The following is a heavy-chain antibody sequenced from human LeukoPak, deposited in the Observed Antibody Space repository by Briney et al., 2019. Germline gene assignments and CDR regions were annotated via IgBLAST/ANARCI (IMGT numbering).Heavy chain of an antibody. Sequence: GGSLRLSCAASGFTFSSYWMSWVRQAPGKGLEWVANIKQDGSEKYYVDSVKGRFTISRDNAKNSLYLQMNSLRAEDTAVYYCARDLGEMATLFDYWGQGTLVTVSS. CDR1: GFTFSSYW. CDR2: IKQDGSEK. D-gene: IGHD5-24*01. J-gene: IGHJ4*02. V-gene: IGHV3-7*01. CDR3: ARDLGEMATLFDY.